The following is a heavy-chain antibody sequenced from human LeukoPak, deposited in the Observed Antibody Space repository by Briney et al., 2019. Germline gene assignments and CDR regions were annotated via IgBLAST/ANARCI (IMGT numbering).Heavy chain of an antibody. CDR2: IKQDGSEK. V-gene: IGHV3-7*03. Sequence: GGSLRLSCAASGFTLSDYWMSWVRQAPGKGLEWVANIKQDGSEKYSVDSVKGRFTISRDNAKNSLCLQMNSLRAEDTAVYYCARDEHIVVVTAIFGYYYGMDVWGQGTTVTVSS. CDR3: ARDEHIVVVTAIFGYYYGMDV. J-gene: IGHJ6*02. D-gene: IGHD2-21*02. CDR1: GFTLSDYW.